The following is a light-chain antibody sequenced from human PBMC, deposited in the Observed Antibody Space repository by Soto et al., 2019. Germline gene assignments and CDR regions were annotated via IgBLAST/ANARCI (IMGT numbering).Light chain of an antibody. Sequence: EIVMTQSPATLSVSPGEGATLSCRASQSVSSKLAWYQQKPGQAPRLLIYGASSRATGIPDRFTGSGSGTEFTLTISSLQSEDSAVYYCQQYNTWPAEITFGQGTRLEIK. V-gene: IGKV3D-15*01. CDR2: GAS. CDR3: QQYNTWPAEIT. J-gene: IGKJ5*01. CDR1: QSVSSK.